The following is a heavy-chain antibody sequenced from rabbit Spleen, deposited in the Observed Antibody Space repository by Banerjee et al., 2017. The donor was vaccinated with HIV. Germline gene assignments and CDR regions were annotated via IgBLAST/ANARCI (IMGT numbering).Heavy chain of an antibody. CDR2: TDVGSSGRT. D-gene: IGHD8-1*01. J-gene: IGHJ6*01. V-gene: IGHV1S45*01. Sequence: QLVESGGGLVKPGASLTLTCTASGFSFSSSYWICWVRQAPGKGLEWIACTDVGSSGRTQYASWVKGRFTISKTSSTTVTLQMTSLTVADTATYFCARDAGTSFSTYGMDLWGQGTLVTVS. CDR3: ARDAGTSFSTYGMDL. CDR1: GFSFSSSYW.